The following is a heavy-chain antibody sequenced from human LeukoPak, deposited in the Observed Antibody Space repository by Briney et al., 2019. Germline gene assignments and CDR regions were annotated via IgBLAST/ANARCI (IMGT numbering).Heavy chain of an antibody. Sequence: SETLSLTCTVSGGSISSSSYYWGWIRQPPGKGLEWIGYIYYSGTTNYNPSLKSRVTMSVDTSKNQFSLKLNSVTAADTAVYYCARSGTLTGYLYWGQGALVTVSS. J-gene: IGHJ4*02. CDR1: GGSISSSSYY. CDR2: IYYSGTT. CDR3: ARSGTLTGYLY. V-gene: IGHV4-61*05. D-gene: IGHD3-9*01.